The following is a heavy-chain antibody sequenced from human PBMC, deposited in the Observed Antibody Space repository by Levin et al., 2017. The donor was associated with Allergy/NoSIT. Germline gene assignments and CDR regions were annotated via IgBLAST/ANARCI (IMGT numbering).Heavy chain of an antibody. CDR3: AKKQGGTSGFSFDV. CDR1: GFPIREYA. CDR2: ITGGGFNT. D-gene: IGHD1/OR15-1a*01. Sequence: LSLTCAVSGFPIREYAMAWVRQAPGKGLEWVSVITGGGFNTYYGDSVKGRFTVSRDDSKDTLYLELNSLGGEDTAVYYCAKKQGGTSGFSFDVWGQGTMVTVSS. V-gene: IGHV3-23*01. J-gene: IGHJ3*01.